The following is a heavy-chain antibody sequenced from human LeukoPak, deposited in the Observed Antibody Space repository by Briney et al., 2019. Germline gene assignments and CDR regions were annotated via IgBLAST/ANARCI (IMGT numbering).Heavy chain of an antibody. J-gene: IGHJ5*02. D-gene: IGHD3-3*01. V-gene: IGHV1-2*02. CDR1: GYTFTGYY. CDR3: ARATYYDFWSGPDP. CDR2: INPNSGGT. Sequence: ASVKVSCKTSGYTFTGYYMHWVRQAPGQGLEWMGWINPNSGGTNYAQKFQGRVTMTRDTSISTAYMELSRLRSDDTAVYYRARATYYDFWSGPDPWGQGTLVTVSS.